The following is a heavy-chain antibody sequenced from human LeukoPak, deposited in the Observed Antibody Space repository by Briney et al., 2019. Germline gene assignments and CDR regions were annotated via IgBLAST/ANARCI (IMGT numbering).Heavy chain of an antibody. Sequence: SVKVSCKASGGTFSSYAISWVRRAPGQGLEWMGGIIPIFGTANYAQKFQGRVTITADESTSTAYMELSSLRSEDTAVYYCARSSYYDILTGYGPRYYYYGMDVWGKGTTVTVSS. D-gene: IGHD3-9*01. J-gene: IGHJ6*04. CDR2: IIPIFGTA. CDR1: GGTFSSYA. CDR3: ARSSYYDILTGYGPRYYYYGMDV. V-gene: IGHV1-69*13.